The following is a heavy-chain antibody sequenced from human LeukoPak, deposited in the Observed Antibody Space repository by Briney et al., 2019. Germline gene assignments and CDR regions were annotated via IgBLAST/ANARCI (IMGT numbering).Heavy chain of an antibody. Sequence: GGSLRLSCAASGFTFSSFEMNWVRQAPGKGLEWVSSLSSRSRYIYYADSLKGRFTISRDNAKNSLYLQMNSLRAEDTAVYYCARAGVDTAMENNWFDPWGQGTLVTVSS. CDR2: LSSRSRYI. CDR1: GFTFSSFE. J-gene: IGHJ5*02. D-gene: IGHD5-18*01. CDR3: ARAGVDTAMENNWFDP. V-gene: IGHV3-21*01.